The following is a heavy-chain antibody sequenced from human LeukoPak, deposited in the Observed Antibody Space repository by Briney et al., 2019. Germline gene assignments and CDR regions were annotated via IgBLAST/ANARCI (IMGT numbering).Heavy chain of an antibody. V-gene: IGHV4-59*01. CDR1: GGSISSYY. CDR2: IYNSGST. J-gene: IGHJ4*02. CDR3: ARETPYGSGSYPFDY. D-gene: IGHD3-10*01. Sequence: PSETLSLTCTVSGGSISSYYWNWIRQPPGKGLEWIGYIYNSGSTNNNPSFKSRVTISVDTSKKQFSLKLSSVTAADTAVYYCARETPYGSGSYPFDYWGQGILVTVSS.